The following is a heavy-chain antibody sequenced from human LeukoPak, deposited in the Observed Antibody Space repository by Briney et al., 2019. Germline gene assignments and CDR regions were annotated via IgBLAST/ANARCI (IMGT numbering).Heavy chain of an antibody. CDR1: GYTLTELS. CDR2: FDPEDGET. CDR3: ATGLYYYDSSGQNKYYFDY. J-gene: IGHJ4*02. V-gene: IGHV1-24*01. D-gene: IGHD3-22*01. Sequence: ASVKVSCKVSGYTLTELSMHWVRQAPGKGLEWMGGFDPEDGETIYAQKFQGRVTMTEDTSTDTAYMELSSLRSEDTAVYYCATGLYYYDSSGQNKYYFDYWGQGTLVTVSS.